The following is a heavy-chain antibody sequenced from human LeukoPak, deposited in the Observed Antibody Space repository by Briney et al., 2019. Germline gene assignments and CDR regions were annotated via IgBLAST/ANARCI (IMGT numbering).Heavy chain of an antibody. CDR3: ARPYDSSGYYNYYFDN. D-gene: IGHD3-22*01. CDR2: ISAYNRST. J-gene: IGHJ4*02. CDR1: GYSFITYG. Sequence: ASVKVSCKASGYSFITYGISWVRQAPGQGLEWMGWISAYNRSTDYAPNLQGRVTMTTDTSTSTAYMEMRSLRSDDTAVYYCARPYDSSGYYNYYFDNWGQGTLVTLSS. V-gene: IGHV1-18*01.